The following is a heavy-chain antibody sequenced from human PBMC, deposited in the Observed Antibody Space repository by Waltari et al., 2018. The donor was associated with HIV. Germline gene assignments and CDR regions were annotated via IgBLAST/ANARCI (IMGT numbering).Heavy chain of an antibody. CDR2: RNPNSGNT. CDR1: GYTFTSYD. CDR3: AVGHYYGSGSYSQSDWYFDL. D-gene: IGHD3-10*01. Sequence: QVQLVQSGAEVKKPGASVKVSCKASGYTFTSYDINWVRQATGQGLEWMGWRNPNSGNTGYAQKFQGRVTMTRNTSISTAYMELSSLRSEDTAVYYCAVGHYYGSGSYSQSDWYFDLWGRGTLVTVSS. V-gene: IGHV1-8*01. J-gene: IGHJ2*01.